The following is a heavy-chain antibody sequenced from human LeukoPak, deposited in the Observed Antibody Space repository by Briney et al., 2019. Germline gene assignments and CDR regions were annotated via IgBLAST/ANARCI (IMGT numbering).Heavy chain of an antibody. V-gene: IGHV4-59*11. CDR2: ISHTAST. J-gene: IGHJ3*02. D-gene: IGHD6-19*01. CDR1: GGSMSHH. CDR3: ARVAGTSFYAFDI. Sequence: SETLSLTCTVSGGSMSHHWSWIRQSPGKGLEWIGYISHTASTNYNPSLKSRVTLSIDTSKSQLSFQLTSVTAADTAVYYCARVAGTSFYAFDIWGQGTMVTVSS.